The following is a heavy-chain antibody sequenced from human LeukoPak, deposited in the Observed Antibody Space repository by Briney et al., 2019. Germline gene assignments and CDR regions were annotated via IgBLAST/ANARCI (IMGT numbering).Heavy chain of an antibody. CDR3: ARAYKSCDGSAYYGY. V-gene: IGHV3-74*01. D-gene: IGHD3-22*01. CDR1: GFTFSSYW. Sequence: PGGSLRLSCAASGFTFSSYWMHWVRQAPGKGLVWVSRINSDGSSTSYADSVKGRFTISRDNAKNTLYLQMNSLRAEDTAVYYCARAYKSCDGSAYYGYWGQGTLVTVSS. CDR2: INSDGSST. J-gene: IGHJ4*02.